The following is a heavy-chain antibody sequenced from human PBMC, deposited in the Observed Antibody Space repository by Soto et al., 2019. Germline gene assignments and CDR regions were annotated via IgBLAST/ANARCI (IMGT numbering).Heavy chain of an antibody. D-gene: IGHD6-6*01. V-gene: IGHV1-46*01. Sequence: ASVKVSCTASGYTFAGYYMHWVRQAPGQGLEWMGIINPSGGSTSYAQKFQGRVTMTRDTSTSTVYMELSSLRSEDTAVYYCARDGGYSSSSWFDYYYGMDVWGQGTTVTVSS. CDR3: ARDGGYSSSSWFDYYYGMDV. J-gene: IGHJ6*02. CDR2: INPSGGST. CDR1: GYTFAGYY.